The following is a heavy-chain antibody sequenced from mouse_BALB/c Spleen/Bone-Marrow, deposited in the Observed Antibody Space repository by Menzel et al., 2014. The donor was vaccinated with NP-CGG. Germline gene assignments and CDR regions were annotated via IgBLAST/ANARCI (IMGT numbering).Heavy chain of an antibody. V-gene: IGHV1-54*01. CDR1: GYAFTNYL. D-gene: IGHD4-1*01. J-gene: IGHJ2*01. Sequence: VQLQESGAELVRPGTSVKVSCKASGYAFTNYLIEWVKQRPGQGLEWIGVINPGSGGTNYNEKFKGKATLTADKSSSTAYMQLSILTSDDSAVYFCARRELGEFDYWGQGTTLTVSS. CDR2: INPGSGGT. CDR3: ARRELGEFDY.